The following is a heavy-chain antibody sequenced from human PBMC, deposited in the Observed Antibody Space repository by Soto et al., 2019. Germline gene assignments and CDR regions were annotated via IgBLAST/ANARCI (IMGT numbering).Heavy chain of an antibody. CDR1: GGSISSGGYS. CDR3: ARAHNGDYGYGMDV. D-gene: IGHD4-17*01. CDR2: IYHSGST. V-gene: IGHV4-30-2*01. J-gene: IGHJ6*02. Sequence: QLQLQESGSGLVKPSQTLSLTCAVSGGSISSGGYSWSWIGQPPGKGLEWIGYIYHSGSTYYNPSLKSRGTISVARSKNQFSLKLSSVNAADTAVYYCARAHNGDYGYGMDVLGQGTTVTVSS.